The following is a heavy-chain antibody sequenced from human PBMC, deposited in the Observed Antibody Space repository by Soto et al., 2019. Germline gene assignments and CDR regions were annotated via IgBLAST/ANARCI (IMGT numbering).Heavy chain of an antibody. Sequence: SLRLSCAACGFTFNYFTMNWVRQAPGKGLEWVASISSSSSHKYSADSVRGRFTFSRDNANNSLYLQTNSLRVEDTAVYYCARLRSDAFDIWGQGTLVTVS. CDR3: ARLRSDAFDI. CDR1: GFTFNYFT. D-gene: IGHD4-17*01. V-gene: IGHV3-21*04. CDR2: ISSSSSHK. J-gene: IGHJ3*02.